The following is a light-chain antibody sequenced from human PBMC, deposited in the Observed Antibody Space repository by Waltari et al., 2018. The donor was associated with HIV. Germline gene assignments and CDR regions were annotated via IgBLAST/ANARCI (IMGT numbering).Light chain of an antibody. CDR1: QSLVHSAGNTY. J-gene: IGKJ4*01. V-gene: IGKV2-30*02. CDR2: QVS. Sequence: DVVMTQSPLSLPVTLGQPASISCRSSQSLVHSAGNTYLNWFHQRPGQSPSRLIYQVSNRDSGLPDRFSGSGSDTDFTLKISRVEAEDVGVYYCMQGTHWPPAFGGGTKVEIK. CDR3: MQGTHWPPA.